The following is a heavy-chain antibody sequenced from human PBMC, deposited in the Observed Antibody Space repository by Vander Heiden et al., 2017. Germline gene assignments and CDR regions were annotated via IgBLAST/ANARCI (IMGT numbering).Heavy chain of an antibody. Sequence: EVQLLESGGGLVQPGGSLGLFCAAAGFTFSIYAMSWVRQAPGKGLEWVSAISGSGGSTYYADSVKGRFTISRDNSKNTLYLQMNSLRAEDTAVYYCARHPDAFDIWGQGTMVTVSS. CDR3: ARHPDAFDI. V-gene: IGHV3-23*01. J-gene: IGHJ3*02. CDR1: GFTFSIYA. CDR2: ISGSGGST.